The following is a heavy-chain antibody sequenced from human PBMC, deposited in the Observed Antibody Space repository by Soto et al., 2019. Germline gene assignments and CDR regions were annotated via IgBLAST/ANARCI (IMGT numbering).Heavy chain of an antibody. CDR3: ARGRRYSLDY. D-gene: IGHD6-13*01. CDR1: GFTISTYW. CDR2: IKQDGSEK. J-gene: IGHJ4*02. Sequence: GGSLRLSCGASGFTISTYWMSWVSQAPGKGLEWVANIKQDGSEKYYVDSVKGRFTISRDNAKNSLYLQMNSLRVEDTAVYYCARGRRYSLDYWGQGTLVTVSS. V-gene: IGHV3-7*04.